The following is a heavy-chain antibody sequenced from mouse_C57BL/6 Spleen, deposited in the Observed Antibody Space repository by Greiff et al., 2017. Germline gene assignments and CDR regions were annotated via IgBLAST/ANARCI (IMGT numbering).Heavy chain of an antibody. J-gene: IGHJ4*01. V-gene: IGHV1-50*01. CDR3: ARYGDYAMDY. CDR1: GYTFTSYW. D-gene: IGHD1-1*01. CDR2: IDPSDSYT. Sequence: QVQLKQSGAELVKPGASVKLSCKASGYTFTSYWMQWVKQRPGQGLEWIGEIDPSDSYTNYNQKFKGKATLTVDTSSSTAYMQLSSLTSEDSAVYYCARYGDYAMDYWGQGTSVTVSS.